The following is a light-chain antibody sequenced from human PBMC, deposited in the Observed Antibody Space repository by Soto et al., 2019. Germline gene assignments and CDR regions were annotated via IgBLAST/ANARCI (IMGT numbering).Light chain of an antibody. Sequence: QSALTQPPSASWSPGQSVTISCTGTSSDVGAYDYVSWYQQHPGKAPKLMIYEINNRPSGVPDRFSGSKSGNTASLTVSGLQAEDEADYYCSSFAGSNNFPYVFGTGTKVTVL. CDR1: SSDVGAYDY. CDR3: SSFAGSNNFPYV. V-gene: IGLV2-8*01. J-gene: IGLJ1*01. CDR2: EIN.